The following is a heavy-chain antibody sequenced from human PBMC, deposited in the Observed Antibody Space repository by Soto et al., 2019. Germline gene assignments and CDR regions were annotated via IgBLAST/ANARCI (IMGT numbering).Heavy chain of an antibody. CDR2: INPNSGDT. CDR1: GYTFADYY. CDR3: ARATPYWYFDL. D-gene: IGHD2-15*01. V-gene: IGHV1-2*02. Sequence: QVQLVQSGPEVKKPGASVKVSCKASGYTFADYYMHWVRQAPGQGLEWMGWINPNSGDTYYAQKFQGRVTMARDTSISTAYMDLRRLRSDGTAVYCCARATPYWYFDLWGRGTLVTVSS. J-gene: IGHJ2*01.